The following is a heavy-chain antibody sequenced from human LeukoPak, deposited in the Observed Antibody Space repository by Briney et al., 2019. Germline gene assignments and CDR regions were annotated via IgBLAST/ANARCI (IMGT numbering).Heavy chain of an antibody. CDR2: ISAYNGNT. D-gene: IGHD6-19*01. CDR3: AKDGYSSVWYPYYGLDV. V-gene: IGHV1-18*01. J-gene: IGHJ6*02. Sequence: ASVKVSCKASGYTFTSYGISWVRQAPGQGLEWMGWISAYNGNTNYAQKLQGRVTMTTDTSTSTAYMELRSLRSDDTAVYYCAKDGYSSVWYPYYGLDVWGQGTTVTVSS. CDR1: GYTFTSYG.